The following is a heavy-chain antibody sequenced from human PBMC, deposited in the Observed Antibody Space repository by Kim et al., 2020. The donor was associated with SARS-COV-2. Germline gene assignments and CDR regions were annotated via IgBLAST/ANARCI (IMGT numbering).Heavy chain of an antibody. CDR3: ATSLAVCRGYSATWVAP. CDR2: FDPEDGET. Sequence: ASVKVSCKVSGYTFTELYMHWVRQAPGKGLEWMGGFDPEDGETIYAQKFQGRVTMTGDTSTDTAYMELSSLRSEDTAVYYCATSLAVCRGYSATWVAPWGPGTLVTASS. V-gene: IGHV1-24*01. D-gene: IGHD3-22*01. CDR1: GYTFTELY. J-gene: IGHJ5*02.